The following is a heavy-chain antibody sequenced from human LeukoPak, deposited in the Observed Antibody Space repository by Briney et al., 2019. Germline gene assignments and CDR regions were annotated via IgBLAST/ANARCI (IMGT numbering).Heavy chain of an antibody. Sequence: GGSLRLFCAASGFTFSSYAMSWVRQAPGKGLEWVSAISGSGGSTYYADSVKGRFTISRDNSKNTLYLQMNSLRAEDTAVYYCAKDPESGRYYDDAFAIWGQGTMVTVSS. D-gene: IGHD1-26*01. CDR3: AKDPESGRYYDDAFAI. CDR2: ISGSGGST. V-gene: IGHV3-23*01. CDR1: GFTFSSYA. J-gene: IGHJ3*02.